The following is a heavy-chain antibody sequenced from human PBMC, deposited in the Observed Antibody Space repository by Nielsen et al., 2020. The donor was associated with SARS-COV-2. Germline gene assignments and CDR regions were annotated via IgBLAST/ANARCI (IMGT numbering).Heavy chain of an antibody. J-gene: IGHJ4*02. D-gene: IGHD3-10*01. CDR1: GFTFGDNG. CDR2: ISRSSGSI. Sequence: SLKISCAASGFTFGDNGMHWVRQAPGKGLEWVSGISRSSGSIGYADSVKGRFTISRDNAKNTLYLQMNSLRAEDTAVYYCARDAANYYGSGSHFDYWGQGTLVTVSS. CDR3: ARDAANYYGSGSHFDY. V-gene: IGHV3-9*01.